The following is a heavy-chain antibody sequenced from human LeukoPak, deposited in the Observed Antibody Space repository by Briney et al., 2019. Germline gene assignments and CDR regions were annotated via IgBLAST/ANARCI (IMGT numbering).Heavy chain of an antibody. Sequence: PGGSLRLSCAASGFTFSSYGKHWVRQAPGKGLEWVAVISYDGSNKYYADSVKGRFTISRDNSKNTLYLQMNSLRAEDTAVYYCAIPIPTVIYAFDIWGQGTMVTVSS. CDR1: GFTFSSYG. CDR3: AIPIPTVIYAFDI. CDR2: ISYDGSNK. V-gene: IGHV3-30*03. J-gene: IGHJ3*02. D-gene: IGHD4-17*01.